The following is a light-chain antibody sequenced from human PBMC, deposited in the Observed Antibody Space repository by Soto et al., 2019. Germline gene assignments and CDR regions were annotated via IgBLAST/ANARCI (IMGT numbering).Light chain of an antibody. CDR1: SSDVGAHNY. J-gene: IGLJ3*02. CDR3: SSYAGGNNWV. Sequence: QSALTQPPSASGSPGQSLTISCTGTSSDVGAHNYVSWYQQNPGKAPKLMLYDVNKRPSGVPDRFSSSKSGNTASLTVSGLQAEDEAAYYCSSYAGGNNWVFGGGTKVTVL. V-gene: IGLV2-8*01. CDR2: DVN.